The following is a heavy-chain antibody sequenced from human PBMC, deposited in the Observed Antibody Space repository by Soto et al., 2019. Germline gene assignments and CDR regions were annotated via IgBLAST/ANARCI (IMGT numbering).Heavy chain of an antibody. CDR1: GYTFTTYG. Sequence: QVQLVQSGAEVKKPGASVKVSCKASGYTFTTYGITWVRQAPGQGLEWMGWISAYNGNTDYSQNPQRRVSTTTDTSTTTGSLELRSRTTADTPLDYCARDSMGYDYDSSGDFSSAGRPALGSWGQGTLVTVSS. J-gene: IGHJ5*02. V-gene: IGHV1-18*01. D-gene: IGHD3-22*01. CDR3: ARDSMGYDYDSSGDFSSAGRPALGS. CDR2: ISAYNGNT.